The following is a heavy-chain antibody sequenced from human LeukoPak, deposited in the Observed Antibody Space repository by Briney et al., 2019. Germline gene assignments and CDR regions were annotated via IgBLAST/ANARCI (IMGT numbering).Heavy chain of an antibody. CDR1: GGSMTKYY. D-gene: IGHD3-10*01. Sequence: SETLSLTCTVSGGSMTKYYWNWIRQPPGKGLEWIGHIYYSGSTTYNPSLKSRVTISVDTSKNQFSLKLNSVTAADTAVYYCASGRFGFDAFDIWGQGTMVTVSS. V-gene: IGHV4-59*01. CDR2: IYYSGST. CDR3: ASGRFGFDAFDI. J-gene: IGHJ3*02.